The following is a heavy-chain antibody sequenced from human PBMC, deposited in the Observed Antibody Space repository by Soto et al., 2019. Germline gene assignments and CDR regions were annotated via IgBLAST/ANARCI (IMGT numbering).Heavy chain of an antibody. V-gene: IGHV1-3*01. Sequence: QVQLVQSGAEVKKPGASVKVSCKASGYIINRYVMHWVRQAPGQRPEWMGWIDAGNGKTKYSEKFQGRVTITRDTSASTAYMELTTLRSEDTAVYYCARGRGWYDYWGQGTQVIVSS. CDR2: IDAGNGKT. CDR1: GYIINRYV. CDR3: ARGRGWYDY. J-gene: IGHJ4*02. D-gene: IGHD6-19*01.